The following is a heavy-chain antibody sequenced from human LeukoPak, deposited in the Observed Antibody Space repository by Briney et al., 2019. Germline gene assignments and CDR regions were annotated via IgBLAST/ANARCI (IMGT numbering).Heavy chain of an antibody. CDR2: IGYDGSDK. CDR1: GFTFSSYG. CDR3: AKGPGGCSSTSCYSDY. J-gene: IGHJ4*02. Sequence: GGSLRLSCVASGFTFSSYGMHWVRQAPGKGLEWVAVIGYDGSDKYYADSVKGRFTISRDNSKNTLYLQMSGLRVEDTAVYYCAKGPGGCSSTSCYSDYWGQGTLVTVSS. D-gene: IGHD2-2*01. V-gene: IGHV3-33*06.